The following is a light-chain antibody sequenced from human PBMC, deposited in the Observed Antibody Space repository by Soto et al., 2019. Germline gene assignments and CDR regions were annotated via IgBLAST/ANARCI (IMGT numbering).Light chain of an antibody. CDR1: SSDVGSYNL. Sequence: QSVLTQPASVSGSPGQSITISCTGTSSDVGSYNLVSWYQQHPGKAPKLMIYEVSKRPSGVSNRFSGSKSGNTASLTISGLQAEDEADYYCYSYAGSSFYVFGTGTKVTVL. J-gene: IGLJ1*01. CDR3: YSYAGSSFYV. V-gene: IGLV2-23*02. CDR2: EVS.